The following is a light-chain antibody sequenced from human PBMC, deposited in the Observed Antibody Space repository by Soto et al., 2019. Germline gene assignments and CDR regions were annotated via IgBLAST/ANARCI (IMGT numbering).Light chain of an antibody. CDR2: DVA. J-gene: IGLJ1*01. V-gene: IGLV2-14*03. CDR1: SSDVGAYNF. CDR3: MSLTSSNTYV. Sequence: QSALTQPASVSGSPGQSITISCTGTSSDVGAYNFVSWYQHYPDKAPKVVIYDVANRPSGVSYRFSASKSGNTASLTISGLQAEDEADYYCMSLTSSNTYVSGTGTKLTVL.